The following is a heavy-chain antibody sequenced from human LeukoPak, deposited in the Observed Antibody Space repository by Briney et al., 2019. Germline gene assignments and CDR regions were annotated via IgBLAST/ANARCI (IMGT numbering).Heavy chain of an antibody. D-gene: IGHD3-3*01. CDR2: IDICGDVT. Sequence: PGGSLRLSCAASGFAFSSDAMTWVRQTPGKGLEWVSTIDICGDVTNYADSVKGRFTISRDNSKNTLYLQMNSLRAEDTAVYYCAKVGGDFWSGYSNWFDPWGQGTLVTVSS. CDR3: AKVGGDFWSGYSNWFDP. V-gene: IGHV3-23*01. J-gene: IGHJ5*02. CDR1: GFAFSSDA.